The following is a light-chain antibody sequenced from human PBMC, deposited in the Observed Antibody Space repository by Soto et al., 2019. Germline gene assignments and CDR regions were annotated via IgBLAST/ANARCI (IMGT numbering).Light chain of an antibody. V-gene: IGLV2-14*01. CDR3: SSYTTTITV. Sequence: GVSYRFSGSKSGNTASLIISGLQAEDEADYYCSSYTTTITVFGGGTKVTVL. J-gene: IGLJ3*02.